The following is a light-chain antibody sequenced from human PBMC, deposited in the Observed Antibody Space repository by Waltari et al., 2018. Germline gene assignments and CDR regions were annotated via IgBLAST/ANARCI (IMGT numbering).Light chain of an antibody. CDR1: SANIGNYA. CDR3: STWDYSLNAWV. Sequence: QSALTQEASVSGTVGQKVTLSCTGNSANIGNYAVNWYQQISNGGPKTVIFRISPPSGIPDRFSGSQSGTTAPLTISGLQPEDEATYYCSTWDYSLNAWVFGGGTKLTVL. V-gene: IGLV1-44*01. CDR2: RIS. J-gene: IGLJ3*02.